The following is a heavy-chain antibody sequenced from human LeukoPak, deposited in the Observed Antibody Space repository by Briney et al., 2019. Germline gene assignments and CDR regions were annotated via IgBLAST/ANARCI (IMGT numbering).Heavy chain of an antibody. CDR3: ARGEQQLGTYYYYYYYMDV. J-gene: IGHJ6*03. Sequence: PSETLSLTCAVYGGSFSGYYWSWIRQPLGKGLEWIGEINHSGSTNYNPSLKSRVTISVDTSKNQFSLKLSSVTAADTAVYYCARGEQQLGTYYYYYYYMDVWGKGTTVTVSS. V-gene: IGHV4-34*01. CDR2: INHSGST. D-gene: IGHD6-13*01. CDR1: GGSFSGYY.